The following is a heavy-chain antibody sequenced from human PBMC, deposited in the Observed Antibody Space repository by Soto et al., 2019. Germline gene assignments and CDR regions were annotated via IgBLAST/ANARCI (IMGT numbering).Heavy chain of an antibody. CDR2: IYYSGST. J-gene: IGHJ5*02. D-gene: IGHD2-2*01. Sequence: PSETLSLTCTVSGGSISSGDYYWSWIRQPPGKGLEWIGYIYYSGSTYYNPSLKSRVTISLDTSKNQFSLKLSSVTAADTAVYYCATAVYCRSASCSNWFDPWGQGTLVTVSS. CDR3: ATAVYCRSASCSNWFDP. V-gene: IGHV4-30-4*01. CDR1: GGSISSGDYY.